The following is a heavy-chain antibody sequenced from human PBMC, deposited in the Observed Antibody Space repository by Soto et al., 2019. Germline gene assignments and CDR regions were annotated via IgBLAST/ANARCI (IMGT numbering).Heavy chain of an antibody. CDR3: ARRESLGAGPFDS. Sequence: EVQLVESGGGLVQPGGSLRLSCAASGFTFSSFSMSWVRQAPGKGLEWVSYISSSSSIIYYADSVKGRFTISRDNAKNSLYLQMNSLRDEDKAVYYCARRESLGAGPFDSWGQGTLVTVSS. CDR1: GFTFSSFS. CDR2: ISSSSSII. J-gene: IGHJ4*02. V-gene: IGHV3-48*02. D-gene: IGHD6-19*01.